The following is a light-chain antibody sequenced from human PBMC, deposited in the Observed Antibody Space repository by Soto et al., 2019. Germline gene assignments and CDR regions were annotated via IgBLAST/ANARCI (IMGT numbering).Light chain of an antibody. J-gene: IGKJ4*01. V-gene: IGKV3-20*01. CDR2: GAS. CDR1: QSVSSSY. Sequence: EIVLTQSPGTLSLSPGERATLSCRASQSVSSSYLAWYQQKPGQAPRLLIYGASSRATGIPDRFSGSGSGTDFTLTISRLEPEDFATYYCHQLNSYPLTFGGGTTVEI. CDR3: HQLNSYPLT.